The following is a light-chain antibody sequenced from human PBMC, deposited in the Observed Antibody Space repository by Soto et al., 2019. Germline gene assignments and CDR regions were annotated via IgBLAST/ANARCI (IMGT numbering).Light chain of an antibody. Sequence: EVVLTQSPATLSLSPGERATLSCRASLSVSNYLAWYQQKPGQAPRLLIYDASNRATGIPARFSGSGSGTDFTLTISSLEPEDFALYYCQQHTNWPVTFGQGTRLEIK. CDR3: QQHTNWPVT. J-gene: IGKJ5*01. CDR1: LSVSNY. CDR2: DAS. V-gene: IGKV3-11*01.